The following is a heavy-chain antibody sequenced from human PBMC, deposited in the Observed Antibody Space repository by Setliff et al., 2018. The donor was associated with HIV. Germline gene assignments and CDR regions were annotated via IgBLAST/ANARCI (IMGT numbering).Heavy chain of an antibody. D-gene: IGHD3-22*01. J-gene: IGHJ6*03. Sequence: ASVKVSCKTSGYTYTDSRITWVRQAPGQGLEWMGWIDSFKGNTKYAQKFQGRVTMITDTSTNTAYMELKSLRSDDTAVYYCARYRDSSDPDFYYMDVWGKGTTVTVSS. CDR2: IDSFKGNT. CDR3: ARYRDSSDPDFYYMDV. V-gene: IGHV1-18*01. CDR1: GYTYTDSR.